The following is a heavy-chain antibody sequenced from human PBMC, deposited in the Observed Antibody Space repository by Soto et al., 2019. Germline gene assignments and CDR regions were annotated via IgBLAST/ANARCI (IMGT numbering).Heavy chain of an antibody. Sequence: GGSLRLSCVASGFTFSSYAMSWVRQAPGKGLEWVSAISGSGGSTYYADSVKGRFTISRDNSKNTLYLQMNSLRAEDTAVYYCAKAPSWVEVVPAVHPGAFEIWGEGTRVT. V-gene: IGHV3-23*01. CDR2: ISGSGGST. J-gene: IGHJ3*02. CDR1: GFTFSSYA. CDR3: AKAPSWVEVVPAVHPGAFEI. D-gene: IGHD2-2*01.